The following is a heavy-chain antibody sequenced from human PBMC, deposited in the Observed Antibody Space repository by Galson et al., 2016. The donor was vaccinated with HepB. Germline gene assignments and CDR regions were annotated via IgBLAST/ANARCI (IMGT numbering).Heavy chain of an antibody. CDR1: GGSISSGDYH. J-gene: IGHJ5*02. CDR2: IQNSGST. V-gene: IGHV4-31*03. CDR3: ARGLNIIGP. Sequence: TLSLTCTVSGGSISSGDYHWSWLRQLPGKGLEWIGCIQNSGSTYYNPSVKSRLIISVDTSKNQFPLELSSVTAADTAVYYCARGLNIIGPWGQGTLVTVSS. D-gene: IGHD2/OR15-2a*01.